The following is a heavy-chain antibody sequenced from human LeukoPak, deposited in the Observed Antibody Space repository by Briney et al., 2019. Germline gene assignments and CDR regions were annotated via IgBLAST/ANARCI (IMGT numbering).Heavy chain of an antibody. J-gene: IGHJ6*02. V-gene: IGHV4-59*01. CDR3: ARDRPLYGMVV. CDR2: IDYSGST. D-gene: IGHD6-6*01. Sequence: SETLSLTCTVSGGSISTYYWSWIRQPPGKGLEWIGNIDYSGSTNYNPSLRSRVTISEDTSKDQFSLKLTSVIAADTAVYYCARDRPLYGMVVWGQGTTVTVSS. CDR1: GGSISTYY.